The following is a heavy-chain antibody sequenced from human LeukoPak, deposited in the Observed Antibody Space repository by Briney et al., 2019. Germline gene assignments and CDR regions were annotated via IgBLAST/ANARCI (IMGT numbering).Heavy chain of an antibody. CDR1: GFTFSSYG. V-gene: IGHV3-30*02. Sequence: GGSLRLSCAASGFTFSSYGMHWVRQAPGKGLEWVAFIRYDGSNKYYADSVKGRFTISRDNSKNTLYLQMNSLRAEDTAVYYCAKVRWGSDNALDSWGQGTLVTGSS. D-gene: IGHD3-16*01. CDR2: IRYDGSNK. CDR3: AKVRWGSDNALDS. J-gene: IGHJ4*02.